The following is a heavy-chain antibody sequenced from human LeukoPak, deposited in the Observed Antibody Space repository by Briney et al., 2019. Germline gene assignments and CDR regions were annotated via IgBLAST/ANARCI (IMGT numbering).Heavy chain of an antibody. Sequence: ASVKVSCKASGYTFTDYYLHLVRQAPGQGLEWMGWINPDSGGTKYAQKFQGRVSMTRDTSVSTLYMELSSLSSDDTAVYYCAREIVGATDQPYDYWGQGTLVTVSS. CDR2: INPDSGGT. V-gene: IGHV1-2*02. CDR3: AREIVGATDQPYDY. CDR1: GYTFTDYY. J-gene: IGHJ4*02. D-gene: IGHD1-26*01.